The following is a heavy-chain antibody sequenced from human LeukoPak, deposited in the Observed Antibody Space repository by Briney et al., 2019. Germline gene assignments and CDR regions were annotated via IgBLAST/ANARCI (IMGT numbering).Heavy chain of an antibody. V-gene: IGHV4-34*01. CDR2: INHSGST. Sequence: PSETLSLTCAVYGGSFSGYYWSWIRQPSGKGLEWIGEINHSGSTNYNPFLKSRVTISVDTSKNQFSLKLSSVTAADTAVYYCARQGYSSNNWGQGTLVTVSS. CDR3: ARQGYSSNN. D-gene: IGHD6-13*01. J-gene: IGHJ4*02. CDR1: GGSFSGYY.